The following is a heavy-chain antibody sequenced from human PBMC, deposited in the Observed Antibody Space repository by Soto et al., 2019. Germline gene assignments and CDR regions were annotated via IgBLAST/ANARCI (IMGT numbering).Heavy chain of an antibody. CDR2: ISYDGSNK. CDR3: ASTMDV. Sequence: QVQLVESGGGVVQPGRSLRLCSAASGFTFSSYAMHWVRQAPGKGLEWVAVISYDGSNKYYADSVKGRFTISRDNSKNTLYLQMNSLRDEDTAVYYCASTMDVWGQGTTVTVSS. J-gene: IGHJ6*02. V-gene: IGHV3-30-3*01. CDR1: GFTFSSYA.